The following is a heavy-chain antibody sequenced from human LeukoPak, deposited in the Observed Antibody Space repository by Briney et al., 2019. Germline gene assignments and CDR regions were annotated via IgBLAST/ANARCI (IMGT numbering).Heavy chain of an antibody. CDR2: ISSSSSNI. CDR1: GFTFSTYT. D-gene: IGHD6-13*01. J-gene: IGHJ6*02. Sequence: PGGSLRLSCAASGFTFSTYTMNWVRQAPGKGLECISAISSSSSNIYYADSVKGRFTISRDNAKNSLYLQMNSLRVEDTAVYFCARDPPSVAAVGYSMDVWGRGTTVTVSS. V-gene: IGHV3-48*04. CDR3: ARDPPSVAAVGYSMDV.